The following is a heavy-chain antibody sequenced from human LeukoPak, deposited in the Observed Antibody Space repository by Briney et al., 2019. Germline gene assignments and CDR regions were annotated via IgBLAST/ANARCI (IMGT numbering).Heavy chain of an antibody. CDR1: GGTFSSYA. J-gene: IGHJ4*02. Sequence: GASVKVSCKASGGTFSSYAISWVRQAPGQGLEWMGGIIPIFGTANYAQKFQGRVTITADESTSTAYMELSSLRSEDTAVYYCARDLAGYGDYHYWGQGTLVTVSS. CDR3: ARDLAGYGDYHY. CDR2: IIPIFGTA. V-gene: IGHV1-69*13. D-gene: IGHD4-17*01.